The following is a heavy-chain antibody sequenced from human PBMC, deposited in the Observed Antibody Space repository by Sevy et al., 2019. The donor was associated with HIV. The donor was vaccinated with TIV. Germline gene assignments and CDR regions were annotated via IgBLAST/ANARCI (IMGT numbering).Heavy chain of an antibody. Sequence: GGSLRLSCAASGFTFSSYIMNWVRQAPGKGLEWVSSISSSSSYIYYTDSVKGRFTISRDNAKNSLYLQMNSLRAEDTAVYYCARGGFDGIFDPWGQGTLVTVSS. J-gene: IGHJ5*02. CDR1: GFTFSSYI. D-gene: IGHD1-26*01. CDR2: ISSSSSYI. V-gene: IGHV3-21*01. CDR3: ARGGFDGIFDP.